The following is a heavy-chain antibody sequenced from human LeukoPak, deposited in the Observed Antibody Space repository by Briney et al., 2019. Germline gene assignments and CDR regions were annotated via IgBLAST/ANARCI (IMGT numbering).Heavy chain of an antibody. CDR1: GYTFTSYG. Sequence: ASVKVSCKASGYTFTSYGISWVRQAPGQGLEWMGWISAYNGNTKYAQKLQGRVTMTTDTSTSTAYMELRSLRSDDTAVYYCARDPRPYYDILTGYYPHAFGIWGQGTMVTVSS. V-gene: IGHV1-18*01. J-gene: IGHJ3*02. CDR2: ISAYNGNT. CDR3: ARDPRPYYDILTGYYPHAFGI. D-gene: IGHD3-9*01.